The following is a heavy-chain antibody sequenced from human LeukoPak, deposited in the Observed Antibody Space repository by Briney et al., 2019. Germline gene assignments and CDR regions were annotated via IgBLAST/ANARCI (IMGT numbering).Heavy chain of an antibody. D-gene: IGHD2-2*01. CDR1: GYTFTSYG. J-gene: IGHJ6*04. CDR2: ISAYNGNT. Sequence: ASVKVSCKASGYTFTSYGISWVRQAPGQGLEWMGWISAYNGNTNYAQKLQGRVTMTTDTSTGTTYMELRSLRSDDTAVYYCAREKRRPHLEDIVVVPAAGGIGGYYYYGMDVWGKGTTVTVSS. V-gene: IGHV1-18*04. CDR3: AREKRRPHLEDIVVVPAAGGIGGYYYYGMDV.